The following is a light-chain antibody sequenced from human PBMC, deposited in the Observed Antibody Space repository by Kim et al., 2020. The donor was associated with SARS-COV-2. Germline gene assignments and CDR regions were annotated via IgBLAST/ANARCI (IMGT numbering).Light chain of an antibody. J-gene: IGKJ4*01. CDR2: WAS. CDR3: QQYYSTPLT. CDR1: QSVLYSSNNKNY. Sequence: DIVMTQPPDSLAVSLGERATINCKSSQSVLYSSNNKNYLAWYQQKPGQPPKLLIYWASTRESGVPDRSSGSGSGTDFTLTISSLQAEDVAVYYCQQYYSTPLTFGGGTKVDIK. V-gene: IGKV4-1*01.